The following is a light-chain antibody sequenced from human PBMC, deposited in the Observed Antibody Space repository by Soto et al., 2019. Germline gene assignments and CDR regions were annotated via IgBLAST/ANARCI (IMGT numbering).Light chain of an antibody. CDR2: EVN. V-gene: IGLV2-11*01. J-gene: IGLJ1*01. CDR1: RSDVGGYNY. Sequence: QSVLTQPRSVSGSLGQSVTISCAGTRSDVGGYNYVSWYQQPPGTAPKLMIYEVNKRPSGVPDRFSGSKSGNTASLTISGLQAEDEGDYYCCSYAGMYTWVFGTGTKFTVL. CDR3: CSYAGMYTWV.